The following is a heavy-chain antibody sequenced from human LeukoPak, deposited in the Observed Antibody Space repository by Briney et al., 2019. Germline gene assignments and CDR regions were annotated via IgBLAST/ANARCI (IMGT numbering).Heavy chain of an antibody. V-gene: IGHV4-61*05. D-gene: IGHD4-17*01. CDR2: IYYSGST. CDR3: ARGIGDYEFDY. Sequence: SETLSLTCTVSGGSISSSSYYWGWIRQPPGKGLEWIGYIYYSGSTNYNPSLKSRVTISVDTSKNQFSLKLSSVTAADTAVYYCARGIGDYEFDYWGQGTLVTVSS. J-gene: IGHJ4*02. CDR1: GGSISSSSYY.